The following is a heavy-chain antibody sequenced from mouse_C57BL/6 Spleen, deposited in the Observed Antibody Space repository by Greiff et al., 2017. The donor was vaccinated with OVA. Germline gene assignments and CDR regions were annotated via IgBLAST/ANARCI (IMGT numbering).Heavy chain of an antibody. V-gene: IGHV1-80*01. J-gene: IGHJ4*01. CDR1: GYAFSSYW. CDR3: ARDRYDGSSYRAMDY. Sequence: VKLMESGAELVKPGASVKISCKASGYAFSSYWMNWVKQRPGKGLEWIGQIYPGDGDTNYNGKFKGKATLTADKSSSTAYMQLSSLPSEDSAVYFCARDRYDGSSYRAMDYWGQGTSVTVSS. D-gene: IGHD1-1*01. CDR2: IYPGDGDT.